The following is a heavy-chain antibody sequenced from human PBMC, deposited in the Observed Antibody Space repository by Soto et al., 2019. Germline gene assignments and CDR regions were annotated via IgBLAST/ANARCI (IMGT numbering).Heavy chain of an antibody. V-gene: IGHV1-18*01. J-gene: IGHJ4*02. CDR3: ASSLQRLRYFDWLLSFDY. CDR2: ISAYNGNT. D-gene: IGHD3-9*01. Sequence: ASVKVSCKASGYTFTSYGISWVRQAPGQGLEWMGWISAYNGNTNYAQKLQGRVTMTTDPSTSTAYMELRSLRSDDTAVYYCASSLQRLRYFDWLLSFDYWGQGTLVTVSS. CDR1: GYTFTSYG.